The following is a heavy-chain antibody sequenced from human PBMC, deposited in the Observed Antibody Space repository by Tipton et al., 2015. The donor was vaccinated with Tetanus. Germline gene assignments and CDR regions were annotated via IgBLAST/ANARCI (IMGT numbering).Heavy chain of an antibody. Sequence: QSGAEVKKPGASVKVSCKASGYTFTSYYMHWVRQAPGQGLEWMGIINPSGGSTSYAQKFQGRVTMTRDTSTSTVYMELSSLRSEDTAVYYCARGLGYDILTGYYNVGGQYYFDYWGQGTLVTVSS. V-gene: IGHV1-46*01. CDR1: GYTFTSYY. CDR3: ARGLGYDILTGYYNVGGQYYFDY. J-gene: IGHJ4*02. CDR2: INPSGGST. D-gene: IGHD3-9*01.